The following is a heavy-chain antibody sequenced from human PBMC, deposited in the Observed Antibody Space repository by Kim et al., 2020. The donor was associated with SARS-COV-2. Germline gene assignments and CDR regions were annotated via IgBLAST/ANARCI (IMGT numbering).Heavy chain of an antibody. Sequence: GGSLRLSCAASGFTFDDYAMHWVRQAPGKVLEWVSGISWNSGTIGYADSVKGRFTISRDNSKNSLYLQMNSLRTEDTALYYCAKSKITMFQGVLYGMDA. J-gene: IGHJ6*01. CDR1: GFTFDDYA. CDR3: AKSKITMFQGVLYGMDA. CDR2: ISWNSGTI. V-gene: IGHV3-9*01. D-gene: IGHD3-10*01.